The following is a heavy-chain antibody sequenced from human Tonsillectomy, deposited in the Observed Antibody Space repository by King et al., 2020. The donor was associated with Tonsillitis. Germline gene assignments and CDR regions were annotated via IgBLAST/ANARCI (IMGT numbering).Heavy chain of an antibody. Sequence: QLVQSGAQVKKPGESLKISSTGLGDTFTAYWIGWVRQMPGKGLEWMGIIFPGDSDIRYNPSLQGHVTISADASMSAAHLEWSGLRASDSGIYYCARHDTDGGYFGLWGRGTPITVSS. CDR3: ARHDTDGGYFGL. CDR1: GDTFTAYW. V-gene: IGHV5-51*01. D-gene: IGHD5-24*01. J-gene: IGHJ2*01. CDR2: IFPGDSDI.